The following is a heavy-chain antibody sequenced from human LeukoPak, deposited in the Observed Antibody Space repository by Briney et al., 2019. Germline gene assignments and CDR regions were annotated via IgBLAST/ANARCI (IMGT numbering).Heavy chain of an antibody. Sequence: GGSLRLSCAASGFTFSTFTMNWVRQAPGKGLELVSSISPNSDYIYYAASVKGRFTISRDNAKNSLYLQMNSLRAEDTAMYYCARGPIYSDNSGYWNDYWGQGTLVTVSS. D-gene: IGHD3-22*01. J-gene: IGHJ4*02. CDR2: ISPNSDYI. CDR3: ARGPIYSDNSGYWNDY. V-gene: IGHV3-21*01. CDR1: GFTFSTFT.